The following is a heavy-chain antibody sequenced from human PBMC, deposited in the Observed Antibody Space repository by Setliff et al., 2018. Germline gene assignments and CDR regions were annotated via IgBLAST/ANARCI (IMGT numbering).Heavy chain of an antibody. CDR1: GGSFSGYY. CDR3: ARSFSRSGKFLLDY. D-gene: IGHD1-26*01. CDR2: IIHSGST. V-gene: IGHV4-34*12. Sequence: TSETLSLTCAVYGGSFSGYYWSWIRQPPGKRLEWIGEIIHSGSTNYNPSLKSRVTISMDTSKNQFSLKVPSVTAADTAVYYCARSFSRSGKFLLDYWGQGALVTGSA. J-gene: IGHJ4*02.